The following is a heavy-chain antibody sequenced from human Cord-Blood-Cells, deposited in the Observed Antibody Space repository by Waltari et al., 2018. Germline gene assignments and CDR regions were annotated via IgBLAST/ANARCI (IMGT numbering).Heavy chain of an antibody. D-gene: IGHD3-22*01. CDR2: IYPGDSDT. CDR3: ARHRYYYDSSGYCDY. V-gene: IGHV5-51*01. Sequence: EVQLVQSGAEVNKPGESLKISCKGSGYSFTSYWIGWVRQMHGKGLEWMGIIYPGDSDTRYSPSFQGQVTISADKSISTAYLQWSSLKASDTAMYYCARHRYYYDSSGYCDYWGQGTLVTVSS. CDR1: GYSFTSYW. J-gene: IGHJ4*02.